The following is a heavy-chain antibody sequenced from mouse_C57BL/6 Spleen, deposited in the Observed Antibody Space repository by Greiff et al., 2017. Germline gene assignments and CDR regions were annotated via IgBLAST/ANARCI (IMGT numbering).Heavy chain of an antibody. J-gene: IGHJ2*01. D-gene: IGHD1-1*01. V-gene: IGHV14-4*01. CDR2: IDPENGDT. Sequence: EVQLQQSGAELVRPGASVKLSCTASGFNIKDDYMHWVKQRPEQGLEWIGWIDPENGDTEYASKFQGKATITADTSSNTAYLQLSSLTSEDTAVYYCTTWGYYGSSPFDYWGQGTTLTVSS. CDR3: TTWGYYGSSPFDY. CDR1: GFNIKDDY.